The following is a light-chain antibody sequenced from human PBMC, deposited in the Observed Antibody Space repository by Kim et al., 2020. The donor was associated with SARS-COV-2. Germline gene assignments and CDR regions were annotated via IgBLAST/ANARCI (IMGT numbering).Light chain of an antibody. CDR1: SVSVNY. Sequence: ESQRQTSGIPCSRESVSVNYIRWYQRKSAKPPVQGINQKSKRTSEIPDRFSGSNSGNTAILTIGWTQAMDDAGEYCQAWDFSSVFGSGTQLTVL. J-gene: IGLJ6*01. CDR2: QKS. V-gene: IGLV3-1*01. CDR3: QAWDFSSV.